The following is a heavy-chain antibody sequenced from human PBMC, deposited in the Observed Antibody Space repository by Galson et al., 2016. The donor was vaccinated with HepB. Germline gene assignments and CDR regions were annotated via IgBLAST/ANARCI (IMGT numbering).Heavy chain of an antibody. V-gene: IGHV1-3*01. J-gene: IGHJ3*02. CDR1: GYTFTNYA. Sequence: SVKVSCKASGYTFTNYAIHWVRQAPGQRLEWMGWINADNGDTKFSQRFQGRVTITRDTSANTAYMDLSSLRSEDTAVYYCARDWGYHYESGASTGGFDIWGQGTMVTVSS. D-gene: IGHD3-10*01. CDR2: INADNGDT. CDR3: ARDWGYHYESGASTGGFDI.